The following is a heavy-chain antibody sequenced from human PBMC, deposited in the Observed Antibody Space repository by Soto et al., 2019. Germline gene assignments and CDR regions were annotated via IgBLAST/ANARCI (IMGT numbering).Heavy chain of an antibody. CDR1: GFTFDDHA. V-gene: IGHV3-9*01. Sequence: VQLVESGGGLVRPGGSLRLSCAASGFTFDDHAMHWVRQAPGKGLEWISAITWNSVALDYADSVKGRFTISRDNAKNSLYLQMNSLRPEDTALYHCAKERVRDFDGWGQGTLVTVSS. CDR2: ITWNSVAL. CDR3: AKERVRDFDG. J-gene: IGHJ4*02. D-gene: IGHD3-9*01.